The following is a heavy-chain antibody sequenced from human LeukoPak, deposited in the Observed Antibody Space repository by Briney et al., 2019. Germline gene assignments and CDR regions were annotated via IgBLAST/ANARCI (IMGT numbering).Heavy chain of an antibody. CDR1: GFTFSRYW. D-gene: IGHD6-19*01. V-gene: IGHV3-7*01. CDR2: IKQDGSEK. J-gene: IGHJ4*02. CDR3: ARYIAEAGDYFDY. Sequence: PGGSLRLSCAASGFTFSRYWMSWVRQAPGKGLEWVANIKQDGSEKYYVDSVKGRFTISRDNAKNSLYLQMNSLRAEDTAVYYCARYIAEAGDYFDYWGQGTLVTVSS.